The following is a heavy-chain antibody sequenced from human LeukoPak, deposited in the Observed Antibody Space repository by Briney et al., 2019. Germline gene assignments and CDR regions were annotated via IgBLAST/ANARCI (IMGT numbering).Heavy chain of an antibody. CDR1: GGSFSGYY. Sequence: PETLSLTCAVYGGSFSGYYWSSVRETPGKGLEWIGEINHSGSTNYNPSLTRRDTISLETSMKQCSLKLSSVTAADTALYYFARATYYGSESYWKRLVYWGQGTLVTVSS. J-gene: IGHJ4*02. CDR3: ARATYYGSESYWKRLVY. D-gene: IGHD3-10*01. CDR2: INHSGST. V-gene: IGHV4-34*01.